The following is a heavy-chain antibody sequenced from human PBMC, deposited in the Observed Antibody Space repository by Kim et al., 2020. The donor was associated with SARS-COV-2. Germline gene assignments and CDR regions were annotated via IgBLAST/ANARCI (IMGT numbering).Heavy chain of an antibody. CDR3: ARLKYYYGSGSYHFDY. V-gene: IGHV1-3*01. Sequence: KFQGRVTITRDTSASTAYMELSSLRSEDTAVYYCARLKYYYGSGSYHFDYWGQGTLVTVSS. D-gene: IGHD3-10*01. J-gene: IGHJ4*02.